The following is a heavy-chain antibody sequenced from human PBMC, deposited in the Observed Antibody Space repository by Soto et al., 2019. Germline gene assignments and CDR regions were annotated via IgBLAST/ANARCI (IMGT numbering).Heavy chain of an antibody. D-gene: IGHD2-15*01. CDR3: ARDKRIEEAPIDY. CDR1: GFTFSSYA. J-gene: IGHJ4*02. V-gene: IGHV3-30-3*01. Sequence: GGSLRLSCAASGFTFSSYAMHWVRQAPGKGLEWVAVISYDGSNKYYADSVKGRFTISRDNSKNTLYLQMNSLRAEDTAVYYCARDKRIEEAPIDYWGQGTLVTVSS. CDR2: ISYDGSNK.